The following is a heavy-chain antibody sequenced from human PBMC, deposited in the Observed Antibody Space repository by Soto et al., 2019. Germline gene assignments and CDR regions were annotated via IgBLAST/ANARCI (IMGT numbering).Heavy chain of an antibody. Sequence: EVQLVETGGSLIQPGGSLRLSCAVSGFNVRSNYMSWVRQAPGRGLEWVSIIYSSGNTYYADSVKGRFTMSRDTSNNTVFLQRCSLRAEDTAVYYCARVSSPFGYWGQGTLVTVSS. CDR3: ARVSSPFGY. V-gene: IGHV3-53*02. J-gene: IGHJ4*02. D-gene: IGHD3-16*01. CDR2: IYSSGNT. CDR1: GFNVRSNY.